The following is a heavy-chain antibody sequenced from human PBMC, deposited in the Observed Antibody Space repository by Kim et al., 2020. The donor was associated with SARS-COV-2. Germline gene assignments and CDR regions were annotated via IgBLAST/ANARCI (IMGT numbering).Heavy chain of an antibody. CDR2: T. CDR3: AREWLHYGMDV. D-gene: IGHD5-12*01. Sequence: TNYNPTLKSRVTISVDTSKNQFSLKLSSVTAADTAVYYCAREWLHYGMDVWGQGTTVTVSS. J-gene: IGHJ6*02. V-gene: IGHV4-59*01.